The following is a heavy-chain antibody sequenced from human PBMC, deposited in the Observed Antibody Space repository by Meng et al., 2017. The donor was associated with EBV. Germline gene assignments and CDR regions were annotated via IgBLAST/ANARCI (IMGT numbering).Heavy chain of an antibody. CDR2: INPNSGGT. D-gene: IGHD6-19*01. Sequence: QVQLVQSGAEGKKPGASVKVSCKASGYTFTGYYMHWVRQAPGQGLEWMGRINPNSGGTNYAQKFQGRVTMTRDTSISTAYMELNRLRSDDTAVYYCARVGIAVAGTGDYWGQGTLVTVSS. V-gene: IGHV1-2*06. J-gene: IGHJ4*02. CDR3: ARVGIAVAGTGDY. CDR1: GYTFTGYY.